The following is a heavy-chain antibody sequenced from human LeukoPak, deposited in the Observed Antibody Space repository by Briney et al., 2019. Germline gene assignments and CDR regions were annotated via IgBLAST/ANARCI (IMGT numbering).Heavy chain of an antibody. CDR3: ATDPNPYSSTSGYFDF. J-gene: IGHJ4*02. CDR2: MLPIFGTA. D-gene: IGHD6-13*01. CDR1: GGNFRNYG. Sequence: ASVKVSCRASGGNFRNYGFHWVRQAPGQGLEWMGGMLPIFGTANYAQKFQGRVTITADESSNTASLDLSSLTSEDTAVYYCATDPNPYSSTSGYFDFWGQGTLVTVSS. V-gene: IGHV1-69*13.